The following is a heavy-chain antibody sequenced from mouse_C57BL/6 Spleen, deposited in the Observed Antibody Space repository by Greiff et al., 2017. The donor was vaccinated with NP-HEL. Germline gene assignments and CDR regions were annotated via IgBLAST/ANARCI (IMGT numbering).Heavy chain of an antibody. Sequence: EVQLQQSGAELVRPGASVKLSCTASGFNIKDYYMHWVKQRPEQGLEWIGRIDPEDGDTEYAPKFQGKATMTADTSSNTAYLQLSSLTSEGTAVYYRTTQETITAVRYSGQCTTLTVSS. V-gene: IGHV14-1*01. CDR2: IDPEDGDT. CDR3: TTQETITAVRY. CDR1: GFNIKDYY. J-gene: IGHJ2*01. D-gene: IGHD1-1*01.